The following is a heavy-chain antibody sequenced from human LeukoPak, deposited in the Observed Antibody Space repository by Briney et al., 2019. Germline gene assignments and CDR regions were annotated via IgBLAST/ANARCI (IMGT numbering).Heavy chain of an antibody. CDR1: GFTFSSYS. V-gene: IGHV3-21*01. J-gene: IGHJ4*02. Sequence: GGSLRLSCAASGFTFSSYSMNWVRQAPGKGLEWVSCISSSSSYIYYADSVKGRFTTSRDNAKNSLYLQMNSLRAEDTAVYYCARETYDSSGCYDYWGQGTLVTVSS. CDR2: ISSSSSYI. D-gene: IGHD3-22*01. CDR3: ARETYDSSGCYDY.